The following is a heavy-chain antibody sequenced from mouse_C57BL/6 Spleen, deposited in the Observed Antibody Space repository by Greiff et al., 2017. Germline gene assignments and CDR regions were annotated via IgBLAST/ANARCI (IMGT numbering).Heavy chain of an antibody. V-gene: IGHV1-7*01. CDR3: ARAYYSNYDAMDY. Sequence: QVQLQQSGAELAKPGASVKLSCKASGYTFTSYWMHWVKQRPGQGLEWIGYINPSSGYTKYNQKFKDKATLTADKSSSTAYMQLSSLTYEDSAVYHCARAYYSNYDAMDYWGQGTSVTVSS. J-gene: IGHJ4*01. CDR2: INPSSGYT. D-gene: IGHD2-5*01. CDR1: GYTFTSYW.